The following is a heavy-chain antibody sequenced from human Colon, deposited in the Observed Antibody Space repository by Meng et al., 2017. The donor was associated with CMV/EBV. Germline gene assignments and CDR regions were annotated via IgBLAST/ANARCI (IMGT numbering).Heavy chain of an antibody. J-gene: IGHJ6*02. Sequence: GGSLKISCAASGFTFSSYEMNWVRQAPGMGLEWVAYVNHRGTTIFYADSVKGRFTISRDNAKNSLYLQMNSLRAEDTAVYYCAQPGGYGDYGMDVWGQGTTVTVSS. CDR1: GFTFSSYE. CDR2: VNHRGTTI. V-gene: IGHV3-48*03. CDR3: AQPGGYGDYGMDV. D-gene: IGHD4-17*01.